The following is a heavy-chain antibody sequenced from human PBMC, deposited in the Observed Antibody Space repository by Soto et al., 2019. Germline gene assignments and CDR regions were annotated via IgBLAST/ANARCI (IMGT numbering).Heavy chain of an antibody. V-gene: IGHV3-23*01. J-gene: IGHJ4*02. CDR3: ARDLVPTAVSGAFDY. Sequence: PGVSLRLSCAASGFTFSTYAMSWVRQAPGKGLEWVSAISGSGGSTYYVDSVKGRFTISRDNSKNTLSLQMNSLRAEDTAIYYCARDLVPTAVSGAFDYWGQGTLGTVSS. CDR1: GFTFSTYA. D-gene: IGHD2-2*01. CDR2: ISGSGGST.